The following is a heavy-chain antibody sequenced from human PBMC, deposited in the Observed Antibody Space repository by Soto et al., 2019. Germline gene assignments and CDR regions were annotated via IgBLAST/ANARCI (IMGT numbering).Heavy chain of an antibody. CDR1: GGTFSSHV. J-gene: IGHJ6*02. CDR3: ARGDIVEVAGAHQEYSLAV. V-gene: IGHV1-69*01. D-gene: IGHD2-15*01. CDR2: IVPISGTS. Sequence: QVQLVQSGAEVKKTGSSVKVSCKASGGTFSSHVISWVRQAPGQGLEWMGGIVPISGTSNYAQKFQGRVKNVADEFTSTAYMAMSRMRSDDTAVYYCARGDIVEVAGAHQEYSLAVWGQGTTVTV.